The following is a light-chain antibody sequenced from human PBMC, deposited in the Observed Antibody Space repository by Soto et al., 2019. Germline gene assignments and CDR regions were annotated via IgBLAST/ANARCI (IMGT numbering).Light chain of an antibody. CDR3: QTWGTVGV. Sequence: QLVLTQPPSASASLGASVKLTCTLSSGHSSNAIAWHQQQPEKGPRYLMKLNSDGSHSKGDGIPDRFSGSSSGAERYLTISSLQSEDEADYYCQTWGTVGVFGGGTKVTVL. V-gene: IGLV4-69*01. CDR1: SGHSSNA. CDR2: LNSDGSH. J-gene: IGLJ2*01.